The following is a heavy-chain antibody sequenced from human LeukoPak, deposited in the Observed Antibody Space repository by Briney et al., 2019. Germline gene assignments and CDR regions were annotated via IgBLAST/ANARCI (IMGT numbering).Heavy chain of an antibody. D-gene: IGHD2-2*01. CDR3: ARYEYQLLGAFDI. V-gene: IGHV3-66*01. Sequence: GGSLRLSCAASGFSVSSYYMSWVRQAPGKGLEWVSVIHSGGTTYYVDPVKGRFIISRDNSKNTLFLQMNSLRVEDTAVYYCARYEYQLLGAFDIWGQGTMVTVSS. CDR2: IHSGGTT. CDR1: GFSVSSYY. J-gene: IGHJ3*02.